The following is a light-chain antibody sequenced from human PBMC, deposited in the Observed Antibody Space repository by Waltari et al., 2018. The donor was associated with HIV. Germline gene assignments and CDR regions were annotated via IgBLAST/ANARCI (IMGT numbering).Light chain of an antibody. V-gene: IGKV3-15*01. J-gene: IGKJ2*01. CDR1: QSVRSG. Sequence: EIVMTQSPATLSVSPGERATLSCRASQSVRSGLAWYQQKPGQPPRLLIYAASTRATGIPARFSGSGSGTEFTLTITSLQSEDFAVYYCHQYHNWPPFTFGQGTKLEI. CDR2: AAS. CDR3: HQYHNWPPFT.